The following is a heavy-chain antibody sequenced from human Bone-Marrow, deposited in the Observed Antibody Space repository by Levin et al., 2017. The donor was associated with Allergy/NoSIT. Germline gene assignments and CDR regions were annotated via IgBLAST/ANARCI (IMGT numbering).Heavy chain of an antibody. CDR2: IYYDGST. V-gene: IGHV4-39*01. CDR1: EGSITNRNYY. D-gene: IGHD3-10*01. J-gene: IGHJ3*01. CDR3: AGRSVEVRAFDV. Sequence: PSETLSLTCSVSEGSITNRNYYWGWIRLSPEKGLEWLGNIYYDGSTYYTPSLKSRLSIAIDTSRNQFSLKLESVTAADSAIYYCAGRSVEVRAFDVWGQGTLVTVSS.